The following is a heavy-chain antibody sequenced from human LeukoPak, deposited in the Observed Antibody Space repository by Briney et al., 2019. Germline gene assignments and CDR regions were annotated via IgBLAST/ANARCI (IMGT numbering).Heavy chain of an antibody. V-gene: IGHV3-30-3*01. D-gene: IGHD3-3*02. CDR3: ASHPGRQQFWRKFDF. Sequence: GGSLRLSCAASGFTFSSYAMHWVRQAPGKGLEWVAVISYDGGNKYYADSVKGRFTISRDNSKNTLSLKMNSLRAEDSAVYYCASHPGRQQFWRKFDFWGQGTLVTVSS. CDR1: GFTFSSYA. CDR2: ISYDGGNK. J-gene: IGHJ4*02.